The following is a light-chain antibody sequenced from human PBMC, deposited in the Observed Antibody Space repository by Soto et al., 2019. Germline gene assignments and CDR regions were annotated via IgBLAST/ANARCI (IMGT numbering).Light chain of an antibody. Sequence: DIQMTQSPAALSASVGDRVTISCRASQSIDRWLAWYQQKPGKAPKLLIYDASTLASGVPSRFSGSGFGTEFALTISSLQPDDSATFYCQQYKTYWTFGQGTKVDIK. CDR2: DAS. CDR1: QSIDRW. J-gene: IGKJ1*01. CDR3: QQYKTYWT. V-gene: IGKV1-5*01.